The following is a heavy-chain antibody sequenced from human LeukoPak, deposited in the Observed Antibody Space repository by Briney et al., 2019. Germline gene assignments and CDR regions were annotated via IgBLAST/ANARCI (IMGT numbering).Heavy chain of an antibody. Sequence: GGSLRLSCAASGFTFSSYGMSWVRQAPGKGLERVSAISGSGGSTYYADSVKGRFTISRDNSKNTLYLQMNSLRAEDTAVYYCAKESGYEYYYYYYMDVWGKGTTVTISS. CDR3: AKESGYEYYYYYYMDV. D-gene: IGHD5-12*01. V-gene: IGHV3-23*01. CDR2: ISGSGGST. CDR1: GFTFSSYG. J-gene: IGHJ6*03.